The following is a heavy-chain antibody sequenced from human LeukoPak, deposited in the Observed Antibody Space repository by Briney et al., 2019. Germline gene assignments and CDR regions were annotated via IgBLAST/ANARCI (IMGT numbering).Heavy chain of an antibody. J-gene: IGHJ4*02. CDR3: ARQGVGATDC. CDR2: ITYSGST. CDR1: GDSISSYY. V-gene: IGHV4-39*01. D-gene: IGHD1-26*01. Sequence: PSEPLSLTCTVSGDSISSYYWAWIRQSPGKGLEWIGSITYSGSTYYNPSLESRVTISVDTSKNQFSLGLISVTAVDTAVYYCARQGVGATDCWGQGTLVTVSS.